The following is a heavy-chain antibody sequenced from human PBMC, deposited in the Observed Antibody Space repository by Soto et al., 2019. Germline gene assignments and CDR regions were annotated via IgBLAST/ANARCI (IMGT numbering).Heavy chain of an antibody. J-gene: IGHJ6*02. D-gene: IGHD2-21*02. CDR1: GGTFSNHA. CDR3: ARDDATYCGGDCYRYFYYGMDV. V-gene: IGHV1-69*01. CDR2: IIPMFPTA. Sequence: QVQLVQSGAEVKRPGSSVKVSCKASGGTFSNHAISWVRQAPGQGLEWVGGIIPMFPTADYAQRFQGRVTITADDSTTTVYMELSGLRSEDTAMYYCARDDATYCGGDCYRYFYYGMDVWGQGTTVTVSS.